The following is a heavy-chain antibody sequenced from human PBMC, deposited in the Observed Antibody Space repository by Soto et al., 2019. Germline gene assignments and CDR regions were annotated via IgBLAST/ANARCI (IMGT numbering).Heavy chain of an antibody. V-gene: IGHV4-30-4*01. J-gene: IGHJ3*01. CDR2: IYYSGSL. CDR1: GDSXXXXXXX. CDR3: XXXXXXXXXXXXXXXXPXXXV. Sequence: QVQLQESGPGLVKPSQTLSLTCTVSGDSXXXXXXXXXWIXQTPGKGLEWIGYIYYSGSLYYNPFLKSRLTISVDTSKNHLSLRLTSVTXXXXXXXXXXXXXXXXXXXXXXXXXPXXXVWGRGTMVTVSS.